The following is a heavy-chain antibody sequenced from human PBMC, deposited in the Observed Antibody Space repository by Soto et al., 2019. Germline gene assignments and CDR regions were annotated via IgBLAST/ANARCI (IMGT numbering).Heavy chain of an antibody. D-gene: IGHD7-27*01. CDR3: ARQRRGLGDTFDI. Sequence: GESLKISCRGSGYTFPTYWIGWVRQLPGKGLEWMATIYPGDSDTKYNPSLQGHFTVSVDKSNSTAYLQWSSLKASDTAMYYCARQRRGLGDTFDIWAQGTMVTVSS. CDR1: GYTFPTYW. J-gene: IGHJ3*02. CDR2: IYPGDSDT. V-gene: IGHV5-51*01.